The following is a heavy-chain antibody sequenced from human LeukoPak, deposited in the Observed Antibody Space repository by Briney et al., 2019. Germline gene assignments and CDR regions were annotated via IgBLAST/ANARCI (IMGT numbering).Heavy chain of an antibody. V-gene: IGHV4-4*07. Sequence: PSETLSLTCTVSGGSISSYYWSWIRQPAGKGLEWIGRIYTSGSTNYNPSLKSRVTMSVDTSKNQFSLKLSSVTAADTAVYYCARIGGPIVVVPAATRDPGYYFDYWGQGTLVTVSS. CDR1: GGSISSYY. D-gene: IGHD2-2*01. J-gene: IGHJ4*02. CDR2: IYTSGST. CDR3: ARIGGPIVVVPAATRDPGYYFDY.